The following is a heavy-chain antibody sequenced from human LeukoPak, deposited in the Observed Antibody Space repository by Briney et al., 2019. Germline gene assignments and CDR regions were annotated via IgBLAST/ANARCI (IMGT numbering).Heavy chain of an antibody. CDR1: GFTFSSYA. D-gene: IGHD6-13*01. J-gene: IGHJ4*02. Sequence: PGGSLRLSCAASGFTFSSYAMSWVRQAPGKGLEWVSAISGSGGYTYYADSVKGRFTISRDNTKNSLYLQMNSLRAEDTAVYYCTRDPIAAAASGGDYWGQGTLVTVSS. CDR2: ISGSGGYT. CDR3: TRDPIAAAASGGDY. V-gene: IGHV3-23*01.